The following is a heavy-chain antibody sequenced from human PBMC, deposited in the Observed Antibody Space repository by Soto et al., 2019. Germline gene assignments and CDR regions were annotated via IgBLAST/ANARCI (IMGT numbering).Heavy chain of an antibody. D-gene: IGHD2-8*01. Sequence: QVQLQESGPGLVKPSETLSLTCTVSGGSVSSGSYYWSWIRQPPGKGLVWIGYIYYSGSTNYNPSLKSRVTISVDTSKNQFSLKLSSVTAADTAVYYCARAYGGDAFDIWGQGTMVTVSS. V-gene: IGHV4-61*01. CDR3: ARAYGGDAFDI. CDR1: GGSVSSGSYY. J-gene: IGHJ3*02. CDR2: IYYSGST.